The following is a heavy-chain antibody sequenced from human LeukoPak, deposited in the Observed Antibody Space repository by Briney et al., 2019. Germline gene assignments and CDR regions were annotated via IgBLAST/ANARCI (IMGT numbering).Heavy chain of an antibody. V-gene: IGHV3-30*03. J-gene: IGHJ4*02. CDR3: ARDDIAAAGYDC. D-gene: IGHD6-13*01. CDR2: ISYDGSNK. Sequence: GGSLRLSCAASGFIFSNYGMHWVRQAPGKGLEWVAVISYDGSNKYYADSVKGRFTISRDNAKNSLYLQMNSLRAEDTAVYYCARDDIAAAGYDCWGQGTLVTVSS. CDR1: GFIFSNYG.